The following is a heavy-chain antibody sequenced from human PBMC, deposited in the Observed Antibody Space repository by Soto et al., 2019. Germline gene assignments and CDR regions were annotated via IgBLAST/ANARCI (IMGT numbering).Heavy chain of an antibody. CDR3: ARETMVRESSIYYYYFDY. J-gene: IGHJ4*02. CDR1: GGTFSSYA. CDR2: IIPIFGTA. Sequence: ASVKVSCKASGGTFSSYAISWVRQAPGQGLEWMGGIIPIFGTANYAQKFQGRVTITADESTSTAYMELSSLRSEDTAVYYCARETMVRESSIYYYYFDYWGQGTLVTVSS. V-gene: IGHV1-69*13. D-gene: IGHD3-10*01.